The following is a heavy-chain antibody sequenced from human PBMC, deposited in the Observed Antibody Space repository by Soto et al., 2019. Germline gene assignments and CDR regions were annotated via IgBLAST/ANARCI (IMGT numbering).Heavy chain of an antibody. V-gene: IGHV3-33*01. Sequence: GGSLRLSCAASGFTFSSYGMHWVRQAPGKGLEWVAVIWYDGSNKYYADSVKGRFTISRDNSKNTLYLQMNSLRAEDTAVYYCARGMGYCSSTSCYVDYWGQGTLVTVSS. CDR1: GFTFSSYG. J-gene: IGHJ4*02. D-gene: IGHD2-2*01. CDR3: ARGMGYCSSTSCYVDY. CDR2: IWYDGSNK.